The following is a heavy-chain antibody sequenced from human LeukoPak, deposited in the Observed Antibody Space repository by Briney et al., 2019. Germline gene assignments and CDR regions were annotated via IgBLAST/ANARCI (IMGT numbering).Heavy chain of an antibody. Sequence: QTGGSLRLSCAASGFIFSNYWMHWVRQAPGKGLVWVSHIHSDGSRTSYADSVKGRFTISRDNGKNTLYLQMNSLRAEDTAVYYCARVSRMYYYGPFDYWGQGALVTVSS. V-gene: IGHV3-74*01. D-gene: IGHD3-10*01. CDR2: IHSDGSRT. CDR1: GFIFSNYW. J-gene: IGHJ4*02. CDR3: ARVSRMYYYGPFDY.